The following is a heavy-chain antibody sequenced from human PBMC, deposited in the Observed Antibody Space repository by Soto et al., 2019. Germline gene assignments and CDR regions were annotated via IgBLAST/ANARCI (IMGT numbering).Heavy chain of an antibody. D-gene: IGHD3-9*01. CDR2: ISYDGSNK. V-gene: IGHV3-30*18. CDR1: GFTFSSYG. CDR3: AKDLESLRYFDWLLSD. J-gene: IGHJ4*02. Sequence: GSLRLSCAASGFTFSSYGMHWVRQAPGKGLEWVAVISYDGSNKYYADSVKGRFTISRDNSKNTLYLQMNSLRAEDTAVYYCAKDLESLRYFDWLLSDWGQGTLVTVSS.